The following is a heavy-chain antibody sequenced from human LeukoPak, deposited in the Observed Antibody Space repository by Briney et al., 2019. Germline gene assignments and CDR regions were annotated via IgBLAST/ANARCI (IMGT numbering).Heavy chain of an antibody. D-gene: IGHD3-10*01. CDR1: GGTFSSYA. CDR3: AREARPQTDSLVWFGELANYGMDV. CDR2: IIPIFGTA. Sequence: SVKVSCKASGGTFSSYAISWVRQAPGQGLEWMGGIIPIFGTANYAQKFQGRVTITADESTSTTYMELSSLRSEDTAVYYCAREARPQTDSLVWFGELANYGMDVWGQGTTVTVSS. J-gene: IGHJ6*02. V-gene: IGHV1-69*13.